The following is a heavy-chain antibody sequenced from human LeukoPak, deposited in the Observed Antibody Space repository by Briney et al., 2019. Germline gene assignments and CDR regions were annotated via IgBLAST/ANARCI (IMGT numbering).Heavy chain of an antibody. CDR3: ARHSGVYRRHPYDY. D-gene: IGHD5/OR15-5a*01. Sequence: PGGSLRLSCVASGFTFSSYWMSWVRQAPGKGLEWVANIKYGSNEIYYVDSVRGRFTISRDNAKNSLYLQMNSLRVEDTAIYFCARHSGVYRRHPYDYWGQGTLVTVSS. CDR1: GFTFSSYW. V-gene: IGHV3-7*01. J-gene: IGHJ4*02. CDR2: IKYGSNEI.